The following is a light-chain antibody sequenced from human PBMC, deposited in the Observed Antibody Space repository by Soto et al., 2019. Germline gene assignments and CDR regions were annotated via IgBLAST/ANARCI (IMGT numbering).Light chain of an antibody. CDR1: QSLSGN. J-gene: IGKJ5*01. Sequence: NVLTQSPGTLSLSPGQRATLSCRASQSLSGNYLAWYQQKPGQAPRVLIYDTSTRATGIPARFSGSGSGTEFTLTISSLQSEDFAVYYCQQYNNWPPITFGQGTRLEIK. CDR3: QQYNNWPPIT. V-gene: IGKV3-15*01. CDR2: DTS.